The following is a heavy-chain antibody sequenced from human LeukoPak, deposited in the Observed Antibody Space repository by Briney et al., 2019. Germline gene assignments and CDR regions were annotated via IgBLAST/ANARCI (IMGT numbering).Heavy chain of an antibody. Sequence: SETLSLTCTVSGASMSGLSWSWIRQAPGKGLEWIGFVQPGGSTNYNPSLRSRVSISLDTSKNQFSLTLRSVTAVYTAVYFCAREKWELLGEFSYYFDLWGKGTTVTVSS. CDR1: GASMSGLS. CDR2: VQPGGST. J-gene: IGHJ6*03. CDR3: AREKWELLGEFSYYFDL. V-gene: IGHV4-59*11. D-gene: IGHD1-7*01.